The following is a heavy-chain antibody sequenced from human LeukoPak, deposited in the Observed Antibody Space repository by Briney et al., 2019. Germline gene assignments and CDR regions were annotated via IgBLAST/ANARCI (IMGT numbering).Heavy chain of an antibody. V-gene: IGHV1-18*01. Sequence: ASVKVSCKASGFTFINYGLTWVRQAPGQGLEWMGWIRAYIGNTNYAQKLQGRVTMTTDTSTNTAYMELTSLRSDDTAVYYCARGVRDGMDVWGQGTTVTVSS. CDR3: ARGVRDGMDV. CDR1: GFTFINYG. D-gene: IGHD3-10*01. CDR2: IRAYIGNT. J-gene: IGHJ6*02.